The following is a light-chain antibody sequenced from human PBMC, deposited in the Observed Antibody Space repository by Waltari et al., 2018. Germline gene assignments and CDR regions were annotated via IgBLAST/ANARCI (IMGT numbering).Light chain of an antibody. CDR3: QSADSSGTYVV. V-gene: IGLV3-25*03. CDR2: IDS. Sequence: SYELTQPPSVSVSPGQTARITCSGDALTKQYAHWYQQKSGQAPVLVMYIDSERPPAIPERFPGSSSGTTVTLTISGVQAEDEADYYCQSADSSGTYVVFGGGTRLTVL. J-gene: IGLJ2*01. CDR1: ALTKQY.